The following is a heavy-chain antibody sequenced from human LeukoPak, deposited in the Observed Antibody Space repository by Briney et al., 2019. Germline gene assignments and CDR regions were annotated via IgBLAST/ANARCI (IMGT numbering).Heavy chain of an antibody. V-gene: IGHV1-24*01. CDR2: FDPEDGEA. J-gene: IGHJ6*03. D-gene: IGHD2-2*02. CDR1: GYTLTELP. Sequence: ASVKVSCKVSGYTLTELPMHWVRQAPGKGLEWMGGFDPEDGEAIYAQKFQGRVTMTEDTSTDTAYMELSSLRSEDTAVYYCATDLYCSSTSCYTNYYYYMDVWGKGTTVTVSS. CDR3: ATDLYCSSTSCYTNYYYYMDV.